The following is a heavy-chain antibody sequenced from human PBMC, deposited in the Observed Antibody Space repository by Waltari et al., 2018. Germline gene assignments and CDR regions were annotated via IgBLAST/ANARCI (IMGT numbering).Heavy chain of an antibody. J-gene: IGHJ3*01. CDR1: GVSITSNRHY. CDR3: ATYIGASVGTAAFDV. D-gene: IGHD5-12*01. V-gene: IGHV4-39*01. Sequence: QLQLQESGPRLVRPSETLSLICRVSGVSITSNRHYWAWIRQSPGQGLEWIGTVSYSGTTYISPSLKGRVSLSIDTSKNQVSLILGSVTAADMAVYYCATYIGASVGTAAFDVWGQGTMVTVSS. CDR2: VSYSGTT.